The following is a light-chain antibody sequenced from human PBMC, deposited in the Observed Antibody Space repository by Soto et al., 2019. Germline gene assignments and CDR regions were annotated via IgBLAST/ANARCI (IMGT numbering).Light chain of an antibody. CDR1: SIDVGSYNL. Sequence: QSALTQPASVSGSPGQSITISCTGTSIDVGSYNLVSWYQQHPGKAPKLMIYEGSKRPSGVSNRFSGSKSGNTASLTISGLQAEDEADYYCCSYAGSSTYVFGTGTKATVL. J-gene: IGLJ1*01. CDR3: CSYAGSSTYV. V-gene: IGLV2-23*01. CDR2: EGS.